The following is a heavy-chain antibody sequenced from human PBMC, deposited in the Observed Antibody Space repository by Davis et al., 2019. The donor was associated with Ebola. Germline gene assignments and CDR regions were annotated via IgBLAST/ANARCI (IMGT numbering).Heavy chain of an antibody. Sequence: MPSETLSLTCTVSGGSISSSSYYWGWIRQPPGKGLEWIGSIYYSGSTNYNPSLKSRVTISVDTSKNQFSLKLSSVTAADTAVYYCAGLLWFGELLYPSDYWGQGTLVTVSS. CDR2: IYYSGST. J-gene: IGHJ4*02. V-gene: IGHV4-39*07. D-gene: IGHD3-10*01. CDR3: AGLLWFGELLYPSDY. CDR1: GGSISSSSYY.